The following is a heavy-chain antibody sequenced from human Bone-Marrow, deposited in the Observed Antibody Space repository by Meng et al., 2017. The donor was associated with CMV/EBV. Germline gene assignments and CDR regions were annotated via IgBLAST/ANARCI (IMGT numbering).Heavy chain of an antibody. CDR1: GFTFSSYA. D-gene: IGHD1-26*01. Sequence: GESLKISCAASGFTFSSYAMSWVRQAPGKGLEWVSAISGSGGSTYYADSVKGRFTISRDNDKNSLYLQMDSLGAEDTAMYFCARWGDEGATFGFDYWGQGTLVTVSS. CDR2: ISGSGGST. J-gene: IGHJ4*02. CDR3: ARWGDEGATFGFDY. V-gene: IGHV3-23*01.